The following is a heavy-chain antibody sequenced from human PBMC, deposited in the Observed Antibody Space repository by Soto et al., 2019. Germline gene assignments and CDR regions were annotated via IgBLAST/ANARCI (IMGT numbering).Heavy chain of an antibody. CDR2: IVVGSGNT. V-gene: IGHV1-58*02. Sequence: GASVKVSWKASGFTFTSSAMQWVRQARGQRLEWIGWIVVGSGNTNYAQKFQERVTITRDMSTSTAYMELSSLRSEDTAVYYCAADHYGDYVAYYYYMDVWGKGTTVTVS. D-gene: IGHD4-17*01. CDR1: GFTFTSSA. CDR3: AADHYGDYVAYYYYMDV. J-gene: IGHJ6*03.